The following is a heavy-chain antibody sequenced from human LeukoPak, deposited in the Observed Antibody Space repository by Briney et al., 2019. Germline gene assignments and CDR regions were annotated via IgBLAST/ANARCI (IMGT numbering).Heavy chain of an antibody. CDR1: GFSFSYYW. D-gene: IGHD2-8*01. J-gene: IGHJ5*02. Sequence: AGGSLRLSCAASGFSFSYYWMHWVRQGSGQGPVWVSRIIGDGTRTDYADSVKGRFTISRDNAKSTLYLQMNSLTVEDTAVYYCLRVDDTNGHNWFDPWGQETLVTVSS. V-gene: IGHV3-74*01. CDR2: IIGDGTRT. CDR3: LRVDDTNGHNWFDP.